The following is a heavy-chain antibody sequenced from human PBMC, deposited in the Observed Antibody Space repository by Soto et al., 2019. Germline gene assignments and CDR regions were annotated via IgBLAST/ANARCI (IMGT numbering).Heavy chain of an antibody. CDR1: GFTFSSYS. CDR2: ISSSSSYI. V-gene: IGHV3-21*01. D-gene: IGHD6-19*01. CDR3: ARVPFTSEIGRYSSGLD. Sequence: GGSLRLSCAASGFTFSSYSMNWVRQAPGKGLEWVSSISSSSSYIYYADSVKGRFTISRDNAKNSLYLQMNSLRAEDTAVYYCARVPFTSEIGRYSSGLDWGQGILVTVSS. J-gene: IGHJ4*02.